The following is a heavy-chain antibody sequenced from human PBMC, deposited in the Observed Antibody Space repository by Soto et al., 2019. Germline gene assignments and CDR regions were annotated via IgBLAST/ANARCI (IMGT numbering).Heavy chain of an antibody. Sequence: QVQLVESGGGVVQPGRSLRLSCAASGFTFSSYGMHWVRQAPGKGLEWVAVIWYDGSNKYYADSVKGRFTISGDNSKNTLYLRMNILRAEDTAVDYCARDGTLGGGEAAYCGGDCYSSWYFDIWGRGTLVAVAS. D-gene: IGHD2-21*02. V-gene: IGHV3-33*01. CDR2: IWYDGSNK. CDR3: ARDGTLGGGEAAYCGGDCYSSWYFDI. J-gene: IGHJ2*01. CDR1: GFTFSSYG.